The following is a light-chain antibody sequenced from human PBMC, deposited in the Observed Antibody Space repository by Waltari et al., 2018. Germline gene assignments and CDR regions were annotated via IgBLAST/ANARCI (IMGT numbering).Light chain of an antibody. V-gene: IGLV2-11*01. J-gene: IGLJ3*02. CDR3: CSFTGSYRV. CDR2: DVS. Sequence: QLPGKAPKLMIYDVSERPSGVPDRFSGSTSGNTASLTISGLQAEDEADYYCCSFTGSYRVVGGGTKLTVL.